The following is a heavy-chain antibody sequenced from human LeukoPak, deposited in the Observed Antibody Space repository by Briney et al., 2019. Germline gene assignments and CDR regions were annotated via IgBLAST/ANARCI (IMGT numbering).Heavy chain of an antibody. D-gene: IGHD4-17*01. CDR2: IWGDGSKT. V-gene: IGHV3-33*01. CDR1: GFTFSTYG. J-gene: IGHJ5*02. Sequence: GGSLRLSCAASGFTFSTYGMHWVRQAPGKGLEWVAVIWGDGSKTYYADSVKGRFTVSRDNSKNTLYLQMNSLRAEDTAVYYCARDNGPFYGDYGGFRFDPWGQGTLVTVSS. CDR3: ARDNGPFYGDYGGFRFDP.